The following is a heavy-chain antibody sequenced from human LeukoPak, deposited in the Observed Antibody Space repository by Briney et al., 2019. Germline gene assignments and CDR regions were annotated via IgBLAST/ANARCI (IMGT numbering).Heavy chain of an antibody. CDR2: IYYSGST. CDR1: GGSISSSSYY. CDR3: ARAGYYDFWGGISDFDY. D-gene: IGHD3-3*01. V-gene: IGHV4-30-4*08. J-gene: IGHJ4*02. Sequence: SETLSLTCTVSGGSISSSSYYWGWIRQPPGKGLEWIGYIYYSGSTYYNPSLKSRVTISVDTSKNQFSLKLSSVTAADTAVYYCARAGYYDFWGGISDFDYWGQGTLVTVSS.